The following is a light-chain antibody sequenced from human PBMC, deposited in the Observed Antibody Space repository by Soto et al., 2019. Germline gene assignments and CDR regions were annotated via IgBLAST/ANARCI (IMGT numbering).Light chain of an antibody. CDR1: QRISSS. Sequence: EIVMTQSPATLSVSPGEGATLSCRASQRISSSLAWYQQKIGQAPRLLIFAASIRASGIPARFRGSGSGTEYTLTISSLQSEDFAVYYCQQYYDGLSFGGGTKVEIK. CDR3: QQYYDGLS. CDR2: AAS. V-gene: IGKV3-15*01. J-gene: IGKJ4*01.